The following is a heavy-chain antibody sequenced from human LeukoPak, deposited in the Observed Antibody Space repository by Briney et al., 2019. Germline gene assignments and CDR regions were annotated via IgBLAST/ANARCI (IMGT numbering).Heavy chain of an antibody. CDR2: IWYGGSNK. J-gene: IGHJ3*02. D-gene: IGHD1-26*01. Sequence: GRSLRLSCAASGFTFSSYGMHWVRQAPGKGLEWVAVIWYGGSNKYYADSVKGRFTISRDNSKNTLYLQMNSLRAEDTAVYYCASDSGSSPGAFDIWGQGTMVTVSS. CDR1: GFTFSSYG. CDR3: ASDSGSSPGAFDI. V-gene: IGHV3-33*08.